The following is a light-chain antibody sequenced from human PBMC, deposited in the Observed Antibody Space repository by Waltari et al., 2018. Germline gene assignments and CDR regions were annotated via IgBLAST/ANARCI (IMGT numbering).Light chain of an antibody. J-gene: IGLJ2*01. CDR1: SSDIGSSNF. CDR2: DFS. CDR3: NSYTTGSSLTVI. V-gene: IGLV2-14*03. Sequence: QSALTQPASVSGSPGQSITISFAGTSSDIGSSNFFSWYQHHPGKSPKLIIYDFSNRPSGVSDRFSGSKSGNTASLTISGLQADDEATYYCNSYTTGSSLTVIFGGGTKLTVL.